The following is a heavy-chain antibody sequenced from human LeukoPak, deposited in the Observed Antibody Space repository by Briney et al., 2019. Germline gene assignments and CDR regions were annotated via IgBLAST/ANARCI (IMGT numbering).Heavy chain of an antibody. CDR1: GFTFSSYW. V-gene: IGHV3-7*01. J-gene: IGHJ5*02. CDR3: ARSVRCSSTSCLKPNPIMFGWFDP. CDR2: IKQDGSEK. D-gene: IGHD2-2*01. Sequence: GGSLRSACAASGFTFSSYWMSWVRQAPGKGLEWVANIKQDGSEKYYVDSVKGRFTISRDNAKNSLYLQMNSLRAEDTAVYYCARSVRCSSTSCLKPNPIMFGWFDPWGQGTLVSVSS.